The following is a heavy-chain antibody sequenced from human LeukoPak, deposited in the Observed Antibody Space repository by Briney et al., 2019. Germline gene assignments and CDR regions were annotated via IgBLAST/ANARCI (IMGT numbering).Heavy chain of an antibody. CDR2: IYSGGST. CDR3: ARELSIAAARGYYYYMDV. V-gene: IGHV3-53*01. Sequence: GGSLRLSCAASGFTVSSNYMSWVRQAPGKGLEWASVIYSGGSTYYADSVKGRFTISRDNSKNTLYLQMNSLRAEDTAVYYCARELSIAAARGYYYYMDVWGKGTTVTVSS. D-gene: IGHD6-13*01. CDR1: GFTVSSNY. J-gene: IGHJ6*03.